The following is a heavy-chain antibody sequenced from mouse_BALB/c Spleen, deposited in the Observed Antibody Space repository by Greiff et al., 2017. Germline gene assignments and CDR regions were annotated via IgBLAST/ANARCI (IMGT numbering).Heavy chain of an antibody. CDR2: IRNKANGYTT. CDR1: GFTFTDYY. CDR3: ARDGMITTPWFAY. D-gene: IGHD2-4*01. Sequence: EVQLVESGGGLVQPGGSLRLSCATSGFTFTDYYMSWVRQPPGKALEWLGFIRNKANGYTTEYSASVKGRFTISRDNSQSILYLQMNTLRAEDSATYYCARDGMITTPWFAYWGQGTLVTVSA. V-gene: IGHV7-3*02. J-gene: IGHJ3*01.